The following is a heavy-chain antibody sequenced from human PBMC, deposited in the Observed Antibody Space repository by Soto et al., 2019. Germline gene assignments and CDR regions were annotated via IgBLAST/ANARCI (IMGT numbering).Heavy chain of an antibody. CDR3: ARSVTGSSFAY. J-gene: IGHJ4*02. CDR2: IYYNGST. CDR1: AYSMNSSQW. D-gene: IGHD1-20*01. Sequence: PSETLSLTCAVSAYSMNSSQWLGWIRRPPGKGLEWIGYIYYNGSTYYNPSLKSRVTMSVDRSKNQFSLKLSSVTAVDTAVYFCARSVTGSSFAYWGQGTLVTVSS. V-gene: IGHV4-28*01.